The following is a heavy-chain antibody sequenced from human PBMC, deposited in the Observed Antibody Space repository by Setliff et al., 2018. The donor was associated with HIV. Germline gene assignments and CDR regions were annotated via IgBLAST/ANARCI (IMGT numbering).Heavy chain of an antibody. Sequence: LRLSCAASGFTFSSYGMHWVRQAPGKGLEWVAIISYDGSNKYYADSVKGRFTISRDNSKNTLYLQMNSLRAEDTAVYYCAKDLPELLEDYYYYYGMDVWGQGTTVTVSS. V-gene: IGHV3-30*18. CDR3: AKDLPELLEDYYYYYGMDV. D-gene: IGHD1-26*01. J-gene: IGHJ6*02. CDR2: ISYDGSNK. CDR1: GFTFSSYG.